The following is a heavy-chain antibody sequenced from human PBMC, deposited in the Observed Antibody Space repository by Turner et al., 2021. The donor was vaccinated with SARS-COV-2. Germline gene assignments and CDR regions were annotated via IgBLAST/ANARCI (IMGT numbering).Heavy chain of an antibody. D-gene: IGHD3-3*01. CDR1: GFTFSTYA. CDR3: ARARGSTYYSAFDY. Sequence: QVQLVESGGGVVQPGRSLRLSCAASGFTFSTYAMHWVRQAPGKGLEWVAVISYDGSNKYYADSVKGRFTSSRDNSKNTLYLQMNSLRAEDTVVYYCARARGSTYYSAFDYWGQETLVTVSS. CDR2: ISYDGSNK. J-gene: IGHJ4*02. V-gene: IGHV3-30-3*01.